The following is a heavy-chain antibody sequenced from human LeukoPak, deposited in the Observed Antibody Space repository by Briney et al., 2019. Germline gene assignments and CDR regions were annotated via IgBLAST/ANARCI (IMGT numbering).Heavy chain of an antibody. Sequence: PGRSLRLSCAASGFTFSSYAMHWVRQAPGKGLEWVAVISYDGSNKYYADSVKGRFTISRDNSKNTLYLQMNSLRAEGTAVYYCARDRGRQLWPTYYFDYWGQGTLVTVSS. CDR1: GFTFSSYA. CDR3: ARDRGRQLWPTYYFDY. CDR2: ISYDGSNK. J-gene: IGHJ4*02. D-gene: IGHD5-18*01. V-gene: IGHV3-30*04.